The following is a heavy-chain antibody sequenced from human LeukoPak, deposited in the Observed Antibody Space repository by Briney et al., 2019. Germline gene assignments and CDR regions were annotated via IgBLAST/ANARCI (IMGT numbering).Heavy chain of an antibody. CDR1: GFTFSNAW. V-gene: IGHV3-15*01. Sequence: GGSLRHSCAASGFTFSNAWMSWVRQAPGKGLEWVGRIKSKTDGGTTDYAAPVKGRFTISRDDSKNTLYLQMNSLKTEDTAVYYCTTVEGYCSSTSCYDYWGQGTLVTVSS. D-gene: IGHD2-2*01. CDR2: IKSKTDGGTT. J-gene: IGHJ4*02. CDR3: TTVEGYCSSTSCYDY.